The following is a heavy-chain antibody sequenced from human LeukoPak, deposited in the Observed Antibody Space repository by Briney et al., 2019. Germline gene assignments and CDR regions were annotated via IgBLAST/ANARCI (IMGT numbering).Heavy chain of an antibody. CDR3: AKNKDSSGT. CDR2: ISYDGSHK. Sequence: PGGSLRLSCTASGFTFSNYAMHWVRQAPGKGLEWVALISYDGSHKYYADSVKGRFTISRDNSKNTLYLQMNSLRAEDTAVYYCAKNKDSSGTWGQGTLVTVSS. CDR1: GFTFSNYA. V-gene: IGHV3-30*04. J-gene: IGHJ5*02. D-gene: IGHD6-19*01.